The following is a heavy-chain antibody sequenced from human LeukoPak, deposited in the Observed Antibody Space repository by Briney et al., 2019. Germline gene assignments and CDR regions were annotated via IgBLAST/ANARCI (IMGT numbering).Heavy chain of an antibody. D-gene: IGHD2-15*01. CDR1: GDSINSADFY. V-gene: IGHV4-30-4*01. Sequence: PSQTLSLTCTVSGDSINSADFYWSWIRQPPGKGLEWIGYIYHNGGTHYTPSLKSRVIISVDTSKNQFSLKLNSVTAADTAVYYCARVSCSGGSCYIFDYWGQGTLVTVSS. CDR2: IYHNGGT. CDR3: ARVSCSGGSCYIFDY. J-gene: IGHJ4*02.